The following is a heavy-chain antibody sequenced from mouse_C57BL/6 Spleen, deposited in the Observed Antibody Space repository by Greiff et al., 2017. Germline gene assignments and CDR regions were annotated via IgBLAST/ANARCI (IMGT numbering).Heavy chain of an antibody. CDR2: ISSGSSTI. J-gene: IGHJ2*01. Sequence: EVKVEESGGGLVKPGGSLKLSCAASGFTFSDYGMHWVRQAPEKGLEWVAYISSGSSTIYYADTVKGRFTISRDNAKNTLFLQMTSLRSEDTAMYYCARPGSSLFDYWGQGTTLTVSS. D-gene: IGHD1-1*01. V-gene: IGHV5-17*01. CDR3: ARPGSSLFDY. CDR1: GFTFSDYG.